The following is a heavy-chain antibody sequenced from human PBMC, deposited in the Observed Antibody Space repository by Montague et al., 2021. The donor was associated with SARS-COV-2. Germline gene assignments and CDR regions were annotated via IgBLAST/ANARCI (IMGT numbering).Heavy chain of an antibody. V-gene: IGHV4-59*01. CDR1: GDSISGFY. J-gene: IGHJ4*02. D-gene: IGHD2-2*01. CDR3: ARCTTSGFDY. CDR2: IYYTGST. Sequence: SETLSLTCTVSGDSISGFYWSWIRQSPVKGLEWIVYIYYTGSTNSWPHLNSRISMSVDTFRSELSLKLSSVTAADTALYYCARCTTSGFDYWGQGILVTVSS.